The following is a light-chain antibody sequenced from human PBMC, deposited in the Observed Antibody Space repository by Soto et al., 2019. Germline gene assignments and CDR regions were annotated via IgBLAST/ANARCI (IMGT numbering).Light chain of an antibody. CDR1: SSNIGSNT. CDR3: AAWDDSLMGV. CDR2: SNN. V-gene: IGLV1-44*01. Sequence: QSVLTQPPSASGTPGQRVTISCSGSSSNIGSNTVNWYQQLPGTAPKLLIYSNNQRPSAVPDRFSGSKSGTSASLAISGLQSEDEADYYCAAWDDSLMGVFGGGTKLTVL. J-gene: IGLJ3*02.